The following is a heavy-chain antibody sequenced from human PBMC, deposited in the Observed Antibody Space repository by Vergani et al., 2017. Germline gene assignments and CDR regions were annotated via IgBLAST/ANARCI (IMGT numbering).Heavy chain of an antibody. D-gene: IGHD3-3*01. CDR2: IYSGGST. V-gene: IGHV3-66*02. CDR1: GFTVSSNY. CDR3: ARDLRSIFGVVITENWFDP. Sequence: EVQLVESGGGLVQPGGSLRLSCAASGFTVSSNYMSWVRQAPGRGLEWVSVIYSGGSTYYADSVKGRFTISRDNSKNTLYLQMNSLRAEDTAVYYCARDLRSIFGVVITENWFDPWGQGTLVTVSS. J-gene: IGHJ5*02.